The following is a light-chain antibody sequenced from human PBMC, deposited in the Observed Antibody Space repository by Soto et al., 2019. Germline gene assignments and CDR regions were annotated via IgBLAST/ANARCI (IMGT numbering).Light chain of an antibody. CDR1: SSDVGGYNY. CDR2: DVS. J-gene: IGLJ2*01. V-gene: IGLV2-14*01. CDR3: SSYRTSSTAVL. Sequence: QSALTQPASVSGSPGQSIAISCTGTSSDVGGYNYVSWYQQHPGKAPKLMIYDVSNRPSGVSDRFSGSKSGNTASLTIYGLQAEDEADYYCSSYRTSSTAVLFGGGTKLTVL.